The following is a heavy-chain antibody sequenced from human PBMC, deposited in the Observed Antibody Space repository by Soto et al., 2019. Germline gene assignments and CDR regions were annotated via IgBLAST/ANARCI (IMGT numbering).Heavy chain of an antibody. D-gene: IGHD6-19*01. CDR1: GGSFSGYY. CDR2: INHSGST. CDR3: ARGRLVAGQTGYFDY. J-gene: IGHJ4*02. Sequence: LSLTCAVYGGSFSGYYWSWIRQPPGKGLEWIGEINHSGSTNYNPSLKSRVTISVDTSKNQFSLKLSSVTAADTAVYYCARGRLVAGQTGYFDYWGQGTLVTV. V-gene: IGHV4-34*01.